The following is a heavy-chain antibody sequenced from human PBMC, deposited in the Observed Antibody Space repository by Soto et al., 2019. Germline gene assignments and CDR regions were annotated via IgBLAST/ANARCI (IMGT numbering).Heavy chain of an antibody. D-gene: IGHD6-19*01. CDR3: TRGRGGWFLWGDN. J-gene: IGHJ4*02. CDR2: ISGYNGNT. Sequence: QVELVQSGAEVKPPGASVRVSCKTSGYPFTSYGIAWVRHAPGQGPEWIGWISGYNGNTKYAQKFQGRLTVTADTSTSTAYRELGSLRDDDTAVYYCTRGRGGWFLWGDNWGQGTPVTVSS. CDR1: GYPFTSYG. V-gene: IGHV1-18*01.